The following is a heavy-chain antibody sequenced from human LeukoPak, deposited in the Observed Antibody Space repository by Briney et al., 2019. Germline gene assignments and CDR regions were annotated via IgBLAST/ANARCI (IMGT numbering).Heavy chain of an antibody. CDR1: GGTFSSYA. J-gene: IGHJ6*02. CDR2: IIPILGIT. D-gene: IGHD1-26*01. V-gene: IGHV1-69*04. CDR3: ARVHPRGTVGAIDYYYYGMDV. Sequence: ASVKVSCKASGGTFSSYAISWVRQAPGQGLEWMGRIIPILGITNYAQKFQGRVTITADKSTSTAYMELSSLRSEDTAVYYCARVHPRGTVGAIDYYYYGMDVWGQGTTVTVSS.